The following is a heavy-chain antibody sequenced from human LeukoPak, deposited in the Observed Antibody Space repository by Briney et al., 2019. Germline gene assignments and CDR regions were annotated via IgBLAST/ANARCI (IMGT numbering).Heavy chain of an antibody. J-gene: IGHJ6*02. CDR1: GGSFSGYY. D-gene: IGHD5-12*01. CDR3: AREDSGYDYRSGMDV. CDR2: IYYSGST. V-gene: IGHV4-59*01. Sequence: SETLSLTCAVYGGSFSGYYWSWIRQPPGKGLEWIGYIYYSGSTNYNPSLKSRVTISVDTSKNQFSLKLSSVTAADTAVYYCAREDSGYDYRSGMDVWGQGTTVTVSS.